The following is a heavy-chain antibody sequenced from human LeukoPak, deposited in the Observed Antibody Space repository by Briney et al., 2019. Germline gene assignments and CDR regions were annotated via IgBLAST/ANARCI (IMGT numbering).Heavy chain of an antibody. Sequence: PGGSLRLSCAASGFTVSSNYMSWVRQAPGKGLEWVSVIYSGGSTYCADSVKGRFTISRDNSKNTLYLQMNSLRAEVTAVYYCARENYGSGSWEYNWFDPWGQGTLVTVSS. CDR3: ARENYGSGSWEYNWFDP. CDR2: IYSGGST. D-gene: IGHD3-10*01. CDR1: GFTVSSNY. J-gene: IGHJ5*02. V-gene: IGHV3-53*01.